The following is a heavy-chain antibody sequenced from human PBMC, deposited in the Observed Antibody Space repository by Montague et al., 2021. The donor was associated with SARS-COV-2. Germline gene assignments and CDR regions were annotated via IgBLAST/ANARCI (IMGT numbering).Heavy chain of an antibody. J-gene: IGHJ2*01. D-gene: IGHD3-16*01. V-gene: IGHV4-59*01. CDR1: SLWIRGNH. Sequence: SETLSLTCRGPSLWIRGNHARCVREPPGNGLARIGNFEHSGNTKYNPSLKSRATISVDTSKNQFALRLSSVTAADTAVYYCAREFRIELWQTNWYFGLWGRGTLVTVSS. CDR2: FEHSGNT. CDR3: AREFRIELWQTNWYFGL.